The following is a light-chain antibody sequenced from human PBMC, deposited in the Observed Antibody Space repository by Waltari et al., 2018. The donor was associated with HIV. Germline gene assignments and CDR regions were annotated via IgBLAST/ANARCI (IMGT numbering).Light chain of an antibody. CDR3: HQYGSSPRGT. V-gene: IGKV3-20*01. J-gene: IGKJ1*01. CDR1: QSVSSSY. Sequence: EIVLTQSPGTLSSSPGERATLSCRASQSVSSSYLAWYQQKPGQAPRLLIYGASSRATGIPDRFSGSGSGTDFILTISRLEPEDSAVYYCHQYGSSPRGTFGQGTKVEIK. CDR2: GAS.